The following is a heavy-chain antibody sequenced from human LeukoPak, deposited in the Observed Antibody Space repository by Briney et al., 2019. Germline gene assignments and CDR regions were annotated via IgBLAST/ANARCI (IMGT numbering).Heavy chain of an antibody. CDR1: GFTFSSYA. Sequence: GGSLRLSCAASGFTFSSYAMHWVRQAPGKGLEYVSAISSNGGSTYYANSVKGRFTISRDNSKNTLYLQMGSLRAEDMAVYYCARGGSWYFDYWGQGTLVTVSS. V-gene: IGHV3-64*01. J-gene: IGHJ4*02. CDR3: ARGGSWYFDY. D-gene: IGHD6-13*01. CDR2: ISSNGGST.